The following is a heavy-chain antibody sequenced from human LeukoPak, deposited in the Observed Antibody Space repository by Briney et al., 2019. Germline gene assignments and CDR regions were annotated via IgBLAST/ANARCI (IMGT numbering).Heavy chain of an antibody. D-gene: IGHD2-2*01. CDR1: GGTFSSYA. CDR2: IIPIFGTA. V-gene: IGHV1-69*01. CDR3: ASGTPGGCTSTTCSDY. Sequence: AASVKVSCKASGGTFSSYAISWVRQAPGQGLEWMGGIIPIFGTANYAQKFQGRVTITADESTSTAYMELSSLRSEDTAIYYCASGTPGGCTSTTCSDYWGQGTLVTVSS. J-gene: IGHJ4*02.